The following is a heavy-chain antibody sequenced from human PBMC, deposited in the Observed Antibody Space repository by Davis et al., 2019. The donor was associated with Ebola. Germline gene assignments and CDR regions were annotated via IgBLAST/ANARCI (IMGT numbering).Heavy chain of an antibody. Sequence: AASVKVSCKASGYTFTSYGISWVRQAPGQGLEWMGWISAYNGNTNYAQKLQGRVTMTTDTSTSTAYMELRSLRSDDTAVYYCARYGVYGGTEAAFDYWGQGTLVTVSS. CDR1: GYTFTSYG. CDR2: ISAYNGNT. V-gene: IGHV1-18*01. D-gene: IGHD5/OR15-5a*01. CDR3: ARYGVYGGTEAAFDY. J-gene: IGHJ4*02.